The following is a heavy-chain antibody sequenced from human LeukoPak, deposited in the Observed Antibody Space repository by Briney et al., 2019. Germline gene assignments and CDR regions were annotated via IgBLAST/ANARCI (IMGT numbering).Heavy chain of an antibody. V-gene: IGHV1-2*02. Sequence: GASVKVSCKASGYTFTDYYMHWVRQAPGQGLEWMGWINPNSGGTNYAQKFQGRVTMTRNTSISTAYMELSSLRSEDTAVYYCARAPKEIFNWFDPWGQGTLVTVSS. CDR2: INPNSGGT. J-gene: IGHJ5*02. D-gene: IGHD3-3*01. CDR3: ARAPKEIFNWFDP. CDR1: GYTFTDYY.